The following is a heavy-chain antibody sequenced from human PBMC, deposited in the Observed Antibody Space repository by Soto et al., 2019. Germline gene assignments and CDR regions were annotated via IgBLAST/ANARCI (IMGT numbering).Heavy chain of an antibody. CDR1: GFIFSSYG. CDR2: ISYDGINK. J-gene: IGHJ4*02. V-gene: IGHV3-30*18. CDR3: AKDSNYDYVWGTYRSLFFDY. D-gene: IGHD3-16*02. Sequence: GGSLRLSCAASGFIFSSYGMHWVRQAPGKGLEWVAVISYDGINKNYADSVKGRFTTSRDNSKNTLYLQMNSLRAEDTAVYYCAKDSNYDYVWGTYRSLFFDYWGQGTLVTVSS.